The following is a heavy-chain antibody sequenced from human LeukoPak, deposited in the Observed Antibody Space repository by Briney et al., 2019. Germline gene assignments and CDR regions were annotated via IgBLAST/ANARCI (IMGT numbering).Heavy chain of an antibody. Sequence: ASVKVSCKASGYTFTSYDINWVRQATGQGLEWMGWMNPNSGNTGYAQKFQGRVTMTRNTSISTAYMELSSLRSEDTAVYYCARGGVLWFGEFTWFDPWGQGTLVTVSS. CDR2: MNPNSGNT. CDR3: ARGGVLWFGEFTWFDP. V-gene: IGHV1-8*01. D-gene: IGHD3-10*01. CDR1: GYTFTSYD. J-gene: IGHJ5*02.